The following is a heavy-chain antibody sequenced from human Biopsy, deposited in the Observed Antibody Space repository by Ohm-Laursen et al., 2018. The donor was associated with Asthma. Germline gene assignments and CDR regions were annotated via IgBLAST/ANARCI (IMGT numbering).Heavy chain of an antibody. CDR1: GFRFSDYG. CDR2: ISKDASTQ. V-gene: IGHV3-30*03. CDR3: VRDGTDDAFDI. Sequence: SLRLSCTASGFRFSDYGMNWVRQAPGKGLEWVGVISKDASTQDYADSVKGRFTMARDNSKNTLDLQMNSLREEDTAVYYCVRDGTDDAFDIWGQGTVVSVSS. D-gene: IGHD1-1*01. J-gene: IGHJ3*02.